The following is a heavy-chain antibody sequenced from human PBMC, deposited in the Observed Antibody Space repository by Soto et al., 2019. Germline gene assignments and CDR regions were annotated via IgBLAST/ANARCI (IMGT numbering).Heavy chain of an antibody. Sequence: ASVKVSCKASGYTFTSCDINWVRQATGQGLEWMGWMNPNSGNTGYAQKFQGRVTMTRNTSISTAYMELSSLSSEDTAVYYCARGRLEYSGYVYWGQGTLVTVSS. CDR2: MNPNSGNT. J-gene: IGHJ4*02. CDR1: GYTFTSCD. V-gene: IGHV1-8*01. CDR3: ARGRLEYSGYVY. D-gene: IGHD5-12*01.